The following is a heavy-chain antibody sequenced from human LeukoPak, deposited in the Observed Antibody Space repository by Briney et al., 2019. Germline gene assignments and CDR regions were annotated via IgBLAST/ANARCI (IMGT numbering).Heavy chain of an antibody. V-gene: IGHV4-39*07. CDR2: IHYSGNT. Sequence: SETLSLTCTVSGDSISSNSYYWGWIRQPPGKGLEWIGSIHYSGNTYYNPSLKSRVTISVDTSKNQFSLKLSSVTAADTAVYYCARLRAAAGPYYFDYWGQGTLATVSS. CDR1: GDSISSNSYY. D-gene: IGHD6-13*01. CDR3: ARLRAAAGPYYFDY. J-gene: IGHJ4*02.